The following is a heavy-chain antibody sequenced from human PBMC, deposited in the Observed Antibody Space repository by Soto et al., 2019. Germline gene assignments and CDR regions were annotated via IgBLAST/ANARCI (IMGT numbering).Heavy chain of an antibody. V-gene: IGHV3-23*01. CDR2: ISGSGGST. J-gene: IGHJ6*02. CDR3: AKDHDQYSSSVGYYGMDV. D-gene: IGHD6-6*01. CDR1: GFTFSSYA. Sequence: GGSLRLSCAASGFTFSSYAMSWVRQAPGKGLEWVSAISGSGGSTYYADSVKGRFTISRDNSKNTLYLQMNSLRAEDTAVYYCAKDHDQYSSSVGYYGMDVWGQGSTVSVS.